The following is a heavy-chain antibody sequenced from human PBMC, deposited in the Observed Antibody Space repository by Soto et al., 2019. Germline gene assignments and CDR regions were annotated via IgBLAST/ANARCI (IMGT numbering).Heavy chain of an antibody. CDR3: ARGWGSSGPLPYGYFQH. D-gene: IGHD3-22*01. V-gene: IGHV1-18*01. CDR1: GYTFTSYG. CDR2: ISAYNGNT. Sequence: ASVKVSCXASGYTFTSYGISWVRQAPGQGLEWMGWISAYNGNTNYAQKLQGRVTMTTDTSTSTAYMELRSLRSDDTAVYYCARGWGSSGPLPYGYFQHWGQGTLVTVSS. J-gene: IGHJ1*01.